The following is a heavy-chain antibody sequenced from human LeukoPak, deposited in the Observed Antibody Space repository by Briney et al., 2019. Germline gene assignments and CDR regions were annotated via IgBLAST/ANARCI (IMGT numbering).Heavy chain of an antibody. CDR1: GFTFSTYA. V-gene: IGHV3-23*01. CDR2: IRSSGGST. D-gene: IGHD6-19*01. CDR3: AKEVRESAWYYFDY. J-gene: IGHJ4*02. Sequence: GGSLRLSCAASGFTFSTYAMSWVRQAPGKGLEWVSGIRSSGGSTYYSDSVKGRFTISRDNSKNTLYLQMNSLRAEDTAVYYCAKEVRESAWYYFDYWGQRTLVTVSS.